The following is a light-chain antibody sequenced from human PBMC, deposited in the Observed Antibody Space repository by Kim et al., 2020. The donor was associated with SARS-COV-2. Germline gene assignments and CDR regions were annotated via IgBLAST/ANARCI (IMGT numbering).Light chain of an antibody. CDR3: QQYGTTPYT. CDR1: QSVSNNY. J-gene: IGKJ2*01. Sequence: LSPGERATLSCRASQSVSNNYIAWYQQKPGQAPRLLIYGASSRATGIPDRLSGSGSGTDFTLTISRLEPEDFAVYYCQQYGTTPYTFGQGTKLEI. V-gene: IGKV3-20*01. CDR2: GAS.